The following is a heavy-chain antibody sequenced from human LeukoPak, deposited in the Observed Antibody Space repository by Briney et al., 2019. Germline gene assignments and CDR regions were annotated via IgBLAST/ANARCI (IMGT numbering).Heavy chain of an antibody. D-gene: IGHD3-10*01. CDR2: IYSGGST. Sequence: PGGSLRLSCAASGFSVSSKHMYWVRQAPGKGLELVSVIYSGGSTYYADSVKGRFTISRDNSKNTLHLQMSSLRAEDTAVYFCAKGGITYNYYGMDVWGQGTTVTVSS. CDR3: AKGGITYNYYGMDV. CDR1: GFSVSSKH. J-gene: IGHJ6*02. V-gene: IGHV3-66*01.